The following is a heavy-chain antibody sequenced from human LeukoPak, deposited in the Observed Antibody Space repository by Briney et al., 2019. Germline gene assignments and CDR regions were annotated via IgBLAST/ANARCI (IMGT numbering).Heavy chain of an antibody. CDR1: GYTFTSYG. CDR3: ARDYSSGWPNFDY. D-gene: IGHD6-19*01. CDR2: ISTYNGST. Sequence: ASVKVSCKASGYTFTSYGISWVRQAPGQGLEWMGWISTYNGSTNYAQKVQGRVTMTTDTSTSTAYMELRSLRSDDTAVYYCARDYSSGWPNFDYWGQGTLVTVSS. J-gene: IGHJ4*02. V-gene: IGHV1-18*01.